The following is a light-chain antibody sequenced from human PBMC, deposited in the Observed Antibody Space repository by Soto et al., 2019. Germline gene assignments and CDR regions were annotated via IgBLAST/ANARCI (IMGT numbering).Light chain of an antibody. CDR3: QQANSFPLT. CDR2: AAS. V-gene: IGKV1D-12*01. Sequence: DIRMTQSPSSVSASVGDRVTITCRASQGISSCLAWYQQKPGKAPQVLIYAASSLQSGVPSRFSGTGSGTDFTRTISGLQPEDCATYYCQQANSFPLTFGGGTKVEIK. CDR1: QGISSC. J-gene: IGKJ4*01.